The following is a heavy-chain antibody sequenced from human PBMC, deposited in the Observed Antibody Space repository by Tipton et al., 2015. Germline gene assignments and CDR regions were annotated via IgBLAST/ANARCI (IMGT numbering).Heavy chain of an antibody. CDR1: GFTVSNNY. J-gene: IGHJ4*02. D-gene: IGHD1-14*01. Sequence: GSLRLSCAASGFTVSNNYMSWVRQAPGEGLEWVSVIYNDGRTFYADSVKGRFTISRDNSKNTLYLQMNGLRVEDTAVYYCARGPPDRGDYWGQGTLVTVSS. V-gene: IGHV3-53*01. CDR2: IYNDGRT. CDR3: ARGPPDRGDY.